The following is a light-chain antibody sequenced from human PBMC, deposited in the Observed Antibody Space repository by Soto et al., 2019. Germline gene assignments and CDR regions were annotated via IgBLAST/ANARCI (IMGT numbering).Light chain of an antibody. CDR3: QQYNNWPET. CDR1: QSVSSN. V-gene: IGKV3D-15*01. Sequence: EMVMTQSPATLSVSPGERATLSCRASQSVSSNLAGYQQKPGQAPRLLIYGASTRATGIPARFSGSGSGTEFTITISSLQYEDFAVYYCQQYNNWPETFGQGTKVEIK. CDR2: GAS. J-gene: IGKJ1*01.